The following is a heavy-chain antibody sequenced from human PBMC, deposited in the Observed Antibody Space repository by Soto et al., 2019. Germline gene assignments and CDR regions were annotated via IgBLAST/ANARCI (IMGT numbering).Heavy chain of an antibody. J-gene: IGHJ6*02. Sequence: QVQLVESGGGVVQPGRSLRLSCAASGFTCSSYAMHWVRQAPGKGLEWVAVISYDGSNKYYADSVKGRFTISRDNSKHTLYLQMNSLRDEDTAVYYCAREGYSGYDFLYGMDVWGQGPTVPVSS. CDR1: GFTCSSYA. CDR3: AREGYSGYDFLYGMDV. CDR2: ISYDGSNK. D-gene: IGHD5-12*01. V-gene: IGHV3-30-3*01.